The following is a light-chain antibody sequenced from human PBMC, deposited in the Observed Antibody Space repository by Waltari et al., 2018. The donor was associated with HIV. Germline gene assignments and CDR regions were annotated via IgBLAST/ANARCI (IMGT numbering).Light chain of an antibody. J-gene: IGLJ3*02. V-gene: IGLV1-47*01. CDR2: GIN. CDR3: AAWDYSLSGWV. Sequence: QSVLTQPPSASGTAGPGVTISCSGSNSNVGISYVYWYQQRPGTTPKLVIYGINQRPSGVPDRFSGSKSGTSVSLVISGIRSEDEADYYCAAWDYSLSGWVFGGGTKLTVL. CDR1: NSNVGISY.